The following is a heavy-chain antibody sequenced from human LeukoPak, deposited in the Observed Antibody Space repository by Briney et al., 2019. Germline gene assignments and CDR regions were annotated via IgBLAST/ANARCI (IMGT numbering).Heavy chain of an antibody. CDR3: ARDIVPTLGVRRGLVF. CDR2: INPNSGGT. V-gene: IGHV1-2*02. D-gene: IGHD5-12*01. CDR1: GYTFTVYY. Sequence: GASVNVSCKASGYTFTVYYMHWIRQAPGQGLEWMGWINPNSGGTNYAQKFQGRVTMTRDTSISTAYMELGRLRSDDTAVFYCARDIVPTLGVRRGLVFWGQGTLVTVSS. J-gene: IGHJ4*02.